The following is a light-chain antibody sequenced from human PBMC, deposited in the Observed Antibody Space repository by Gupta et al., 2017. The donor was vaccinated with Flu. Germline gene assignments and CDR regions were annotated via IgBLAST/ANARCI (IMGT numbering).Light chain of an antibody. Sequence: VMTQSPATLSASPGERITLSCRASQTVGSGVAWYQQKSGQGTSLLICGASTMATDVRARSIGGGSGTAVAITSSIRQLEHFAVYCCLRNKIWPPWTFGQGTKVEIK. V-gene: IGKV3-15*01. CDR1: QTVGSG. CDR3: LRNKIWPPWT. CDR2: GAS. J-gene: IGKJ1*01.